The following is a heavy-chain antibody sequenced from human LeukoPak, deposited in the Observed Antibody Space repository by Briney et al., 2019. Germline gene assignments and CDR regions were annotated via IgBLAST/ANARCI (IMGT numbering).Heavy chain of an antibody. CDR1: GFTFSDYT. Sequence: PGRSLRLSCAASGFTFSDYTMNWVRQAPGKGLEWVSSISSSGTYKFYADSVKGRFTISRDNAKNSLYLQMNNLRAEDTALYYCARASYFDYWGQGTLVTVSS. V-gene: IGHV3-21*01. J-gene: IGHJ4*02. CDR2: ISSSGTYK. CDR3: ARASYFDY.